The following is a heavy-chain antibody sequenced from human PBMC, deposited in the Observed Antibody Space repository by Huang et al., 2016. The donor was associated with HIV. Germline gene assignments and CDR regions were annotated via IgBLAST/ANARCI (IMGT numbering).Heavy chain of an antibody. CDR1: GFSISSYW. Sequence: EVQLVESGGGLVQPGGSLRLSCAASGFSISSYWMHWVRKAPGTGLVWCSRSNSDGSRTRYADSVKGRFTSAGDNAKNTLYLLMNSLRAEDTAVYYCARDPRIQSWLNFFDYWGQGTLVSVSS. CDR2: SNSDGSRT. D-gene: IGHD3-22*01. V-gene: IGHV3-74*01. J-gene: IGHJ4*02. CDR3: ARDPRIQSWLNFFDY.